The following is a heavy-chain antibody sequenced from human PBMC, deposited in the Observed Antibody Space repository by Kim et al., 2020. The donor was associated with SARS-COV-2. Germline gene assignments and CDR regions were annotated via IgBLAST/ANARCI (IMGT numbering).Heavy chain of an antibody. V-gene: IGHV5-51*01. D-gene: IGHD5-12*01. Sequence: GESLKISCKGSGYSFTSYWIGWVRQMPGKGLEWMGIIYPGDSDTRYSPSFQGQVTISADKSISTAYLQWSSLKASDTAMYYCARASLFSYSGHHRSRAFDIWGQGTMVTVSS. CDR1: GYSFTSYW. CDR3: ARASLFSYSGHHRSRAFDI. CDR2: IYPGDSDT. J-gene: IGHJ3*02.